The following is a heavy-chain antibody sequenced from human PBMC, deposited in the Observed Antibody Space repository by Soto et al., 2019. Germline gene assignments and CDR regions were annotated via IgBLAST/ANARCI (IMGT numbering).Heavy chain of an antibody. Sequence: GSLRLSCVASGFTFSSYAMSWVRQAPGKGLEWVSTISTSGASTYYADSVKGRFTISRDNSENTLYLQMNSLRAEDTAVYYCMKNQGYSTSSIDYWGQGTLVTVSS. D-gene: IGHD6-13*01. J-gene: IGHJ4*02. CDR3: MKNQGYSTSSIDY. CDR2: ISTSGAST. V-gene: IGHV3-23*01. CDR1: GFTFSSYA.